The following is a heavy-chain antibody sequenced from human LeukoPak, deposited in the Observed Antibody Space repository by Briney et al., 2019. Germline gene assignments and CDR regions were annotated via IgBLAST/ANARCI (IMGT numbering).Heavy chain of an antibody. CDR3: ATSPFVRGVAHFDY. V-gene: IGHV1-24*01. CDR1: GYTLTELS. CDR2: FDPEDGET. D-gene: IGHD3-10*01. J-gene: IGHJ4*02. Sequence: ASVKVSFKVSGYTLTELSMHWVRQAPGKGLEWMGGFDPEDGETIYAHKFQGRVTMTEDTSTDTAYMELSSLRSEDTAVYYCATSPFVRGVAHFDYWGQGTLVTVSS.